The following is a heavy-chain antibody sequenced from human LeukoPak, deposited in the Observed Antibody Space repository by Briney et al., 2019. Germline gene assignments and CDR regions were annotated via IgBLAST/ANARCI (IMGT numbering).Heavy chain of an antibody. Sequence: EASVRVSCKASGFTFTGYYIHWVRQAPGQGLEWMGWISPHSGDTHYAQNFQGRVTMTRDTSISTAYMELSRLRSDDTAVYYCARVEYSSSTPDNWFDPWGQGTLVTVSS. CDR1: GFTFTGYY. V-gene: IGHV1-2*02. CDR2: ISPHSGDT. J-gene: IGHJ5*02. CDR3: ARVEYSSSTPDNWFDP. D-gene: IGHD6-6*01.